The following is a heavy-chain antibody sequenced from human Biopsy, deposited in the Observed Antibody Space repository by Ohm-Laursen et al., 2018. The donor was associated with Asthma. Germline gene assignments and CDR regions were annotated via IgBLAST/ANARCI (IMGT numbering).Heavy chain of an antibody. D-gene: IGHD3-9*01. V-gene: IGHV3-23*01. Sequence: SLRLSCAASGFTFSSYAMSWVRQAPGKGLEWVSAISGSGGSTYHADSVKGRFTISRDNSKNTLYLQMNSLRAEDTAVYYCAKDRDYDILTGPPGFDYWGQGTLVTVSS. CDR2: ISGSGGST. CDR1: GFTFSSYA. J-gene: IGHJ4*02. CDR3: AKDRDYDILTGPPGFDY.